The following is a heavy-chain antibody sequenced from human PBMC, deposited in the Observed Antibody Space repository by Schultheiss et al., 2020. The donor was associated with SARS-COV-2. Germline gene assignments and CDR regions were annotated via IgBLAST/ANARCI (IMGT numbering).Heavy chain of an antibody. CDR1: GGSISSYY. CDR3: ARHPYQQLAFDY. CDR2: INHSGST. D-gene: IGHD6-13*01. V-gene: IGHV4-34*01. Sequence: ESLKISCTVSGGSISSYYWSWIRQPPGKGLEWIGEINHSGSTNYNPSLKSRVTISVDTSKNQFSLKLSSVTAADTAVYYCARHPYQQLAFDYWGQGTLVTVSS. J-gene: IGHJ4*02.